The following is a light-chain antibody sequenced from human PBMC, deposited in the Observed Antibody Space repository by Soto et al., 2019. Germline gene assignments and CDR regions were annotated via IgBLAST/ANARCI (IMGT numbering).Light chain of an antibody. V-gene: IGKV1-9*01. Sequence: DIQLTQSPSFLSASVGDRVTITCRASQGISSYLAWYQHKPGKAPKLLIYAASTLRGGVPSRFSGSGSGTEFTLTISSLQPEDFATYYCHQLSTYPLTFGGGTKVEIK. CDR1: QGISSY. CDR3: HQLSTYPLT. J-gene: IGKJ4*01. CDR2: AAS.